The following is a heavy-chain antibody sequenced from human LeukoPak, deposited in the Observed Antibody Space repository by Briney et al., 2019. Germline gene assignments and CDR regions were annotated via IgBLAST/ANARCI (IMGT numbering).Heavy chain of an antibody. D-gene: IGHD6-19*01. CDR2: IFYSGST. V-gene: IGHV4-39*01. CDR1: GGSISSSSFY. CDR3: ARQGYTSGQGLRNNWFDP. Sequence: PSETLSLTCTVSGGSISSSSFYWVWIRQPPGKGLEWIGTIFYSGSTHYNPSLKSRVTMSVDTSKNQFSLNLSPVTAADTAVYYCARQGYTSGQGLRNNWFDPWGQGSLVTVSS. J-gene: IGHJ5*02.